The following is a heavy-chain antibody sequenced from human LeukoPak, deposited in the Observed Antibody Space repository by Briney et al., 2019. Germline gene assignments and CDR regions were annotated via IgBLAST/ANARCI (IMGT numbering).Heavy chain of an antibody. CDR1: GFTVNDNS. CDR3: ARGYYDSTGYYYYMDV. CDR2: IYSGGST. D-gene: IGHD3-22*01. Sequence: GGSLRLSCAASGFTVNDNSMSWVRQAPGKGLEWVSIIYSGGSTYYADSVKGRFTISGDNSKNTLYLQMNSLRAEDTAVYYCARGYYDSTGYYYYMDVWGKGTTVTISS. J-gene: IGHJ6*03. V-gene: IGHV3-66*01.